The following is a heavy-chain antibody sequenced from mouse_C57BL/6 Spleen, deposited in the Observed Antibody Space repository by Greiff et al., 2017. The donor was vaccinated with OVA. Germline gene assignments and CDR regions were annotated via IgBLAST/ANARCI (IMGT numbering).Heavy chain of an antibody. CDR3: AGDYYGSSSAWFAY. Sequence: VQLKESGPELVKPGASVKISCKASGYSFTDYNMNWVKQSNGKSLEWIGVINPNYGTTSYNQKFKGKATLTVDQSSSTAYMQLNSLTSEDSAVYYCAGDYYGSSSAWFAYWGQGTLVTVSA. CDR2: INPNYGTT. V-gene: IGHV1-39*01. D-gene: IGHD1-1*01. CDR1: GYSFTDYN. J-gene: IGHJ3*01.